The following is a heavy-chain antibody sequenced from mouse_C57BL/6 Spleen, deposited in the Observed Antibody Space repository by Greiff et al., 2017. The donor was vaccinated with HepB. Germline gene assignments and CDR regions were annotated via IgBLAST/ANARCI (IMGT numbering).Heavy chain of an antibody. CDR2: IDPEDGET. V-gene: IGHV14-2*01. CDR1: GFNFKDYY. J-gene: IGHJ2*01. Sequence: EVQLKESGAELVKPGASVKLSCTASGFNFKDYYMHWVKQRTEQGLEWIGRIDPEDGETKYAPKFQGKATITADTSSNTAYLQLSSLTSEDTAVYYCARSPITSTPPLFDYWGQGTTLTVSS. D-gene: IGHD1-1*01. CDR3: ARSPITSTPPLFDY.